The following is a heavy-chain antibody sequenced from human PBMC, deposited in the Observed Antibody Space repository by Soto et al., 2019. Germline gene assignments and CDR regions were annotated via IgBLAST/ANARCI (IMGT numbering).Heavy chain of an antibody. CDR3: ARGLLPRAFDI. Sequence: PRGSLRLSCAASGFTVSSNYMSWVRQAPGKGLEWVSVIYSGGSTYYADSVKGRFTISRDNSKNTLYLQMNSLRAEDTAVYYCARGLLPRAFDIWGQGTMVTVSS. J-gene: IGHJ3*02. CDR2: IYSGGST. D-gene: IGHD2-15*01. V-gene: IGHV3-53*01. CDR1: GFTVSSNY.